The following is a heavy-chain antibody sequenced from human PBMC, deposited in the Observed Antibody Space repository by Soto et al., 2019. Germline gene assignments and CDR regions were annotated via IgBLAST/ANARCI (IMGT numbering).Heavy chain of an antibody. J-gene: IGHJ6*03. D-gene: IGHD3-10*01. CDR1: GFTFSRYW. Sequence: GGSLRLSCAASGFTFSRYWMHWVRQAPGKGLVWVSRINSDGSSTSYADSVKGRFTISRDNAKNTLYLQMNSLRAEDTAVYCCASWFRFAYYYYFMDVWGKGTTVTVSS. V-gene: IGHV3-74*01. CDR2: INSDGSST. CDR3: ASWFRFAYYYYFMDV.